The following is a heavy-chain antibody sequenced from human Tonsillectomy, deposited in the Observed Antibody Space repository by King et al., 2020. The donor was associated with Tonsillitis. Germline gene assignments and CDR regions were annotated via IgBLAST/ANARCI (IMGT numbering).Heavy chain of an antibody. CDR2: ISTSGTT. V-gene: IGHV4-4*07. CDR1: SNSISSYY. CDR3: ARGDQLTSNPEAFDI. J-gene: IGHJ3*02. D-gene: IGHD3-16*01. Sequence: QLQESGPGLAKPSETLSLTCTVSSNSISSYYWNWIRQPAGKGLEWIGRISTSGTTNYNPSLKSRVTMSVDTSKNQVSLRLSSVTAADTAVYYCARGDQLTSNPEAFDIWGQGTMVTVSS.